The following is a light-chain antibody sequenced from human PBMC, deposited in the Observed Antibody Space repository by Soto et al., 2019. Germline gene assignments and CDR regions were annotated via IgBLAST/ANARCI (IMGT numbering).Light chain of an antibody. V-gene: IGKV4-1*01. CDR1: QSVFYSSNNKNY. CDR3: QQYYSTPIT. J-gene: IGKJ4*01. CDR2: WAS. Sequence: DIVMTQSPDSLAVSLGERATINCKSSQSVFYSSNNKNYLAWYQQKPGQPPKLLIYWASTRESVVPDRFSGSGSGTDFTLTISSLQAEDVAVYYCQQYYSTPITFGGGTKVEIK.